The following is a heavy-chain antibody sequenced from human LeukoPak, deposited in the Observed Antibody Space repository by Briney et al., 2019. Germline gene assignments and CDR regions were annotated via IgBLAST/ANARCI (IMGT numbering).Heavy chain of an antibody. V-gene: IGHV3-23*01. D-gene: IGHD6-19*01. J-gene: IGHJ4*02. CDR1: GFTFSSYA. Sequence: PGGSLRLSCAASGFTFSSYAMSWVRQAPGKGLEWVSPISCSGSSTYYADSVKGRFTISRDNSKSTLYLQMNSLRAEDTAVYYCAKGVAVASPYYFDYWGQGTLVTVSS. CDR3: AKGVAVASPYYFDY. CDR2: ISCSGSST.